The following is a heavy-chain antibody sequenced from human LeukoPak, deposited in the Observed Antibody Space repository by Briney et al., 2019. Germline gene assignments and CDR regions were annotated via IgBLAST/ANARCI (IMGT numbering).Heavy chain of an antibody. CDR2: ISAYNGNT. D-gene: IGHD6-13*01. CDR1: GYTFTSYG. CDR3: ARDSGGPAAGPRFYWYFDL. Sequence: GASVKVSCKASGYTFTSYGISWVRQAPGQGLEWMGWISAYNGNTNYAQKLQGRVTMTTDTSTSTAYMELRSLRSDDTAVYYCARDSGGPAAGPRFYWYFDLWGRGTLVTVSS. J-gene: IGHJ2*01. V-gene: IGHV1-18*01.